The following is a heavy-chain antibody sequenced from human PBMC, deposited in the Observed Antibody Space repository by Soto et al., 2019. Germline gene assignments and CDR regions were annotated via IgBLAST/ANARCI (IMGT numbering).Heavy chain of an antibody. D-gene: IGHD2-2*01. V-gene: IGHV4-39*01. J-gene: IGHJ4*02. Sequence: QLQLQESGPGLVKPSETLSLTCTVSGGSISSSSYYWGWIRQPPGKGLEWIGSIYYSGSTYYSPSLKSRVTISVDTSKNQFSLKLSSVTAADTAVFYCATTPGPYCSSSSCYFDYWGQGTLVTVSS. CDR2: IYYSGST. CDR3: ATTPGPYCSSSSCYFDY. CDR1: GGSISSSSYY.